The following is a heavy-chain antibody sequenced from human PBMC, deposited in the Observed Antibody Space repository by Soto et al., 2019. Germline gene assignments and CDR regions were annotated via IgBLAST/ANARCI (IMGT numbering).Heavy chain of an antibody. V-gene: IGHV1-69*13. CDR2: IIPIFGTA. J-gene: IGHJ4*02. CDR1: GGTFSSYA. Sequence: SVKVSCKASGGTFSSYAISWVRQAPGQGLEWMGGIIPIFGTANYAQKFQGRVTITADESTSTAYMELSSLRSEDTAVYYCARGFDDLVSSYYFDYWGQGTLVTVSS. D-gene: IGHD3-3*01. CDR3: ARGFDDLVSSYYFDY.